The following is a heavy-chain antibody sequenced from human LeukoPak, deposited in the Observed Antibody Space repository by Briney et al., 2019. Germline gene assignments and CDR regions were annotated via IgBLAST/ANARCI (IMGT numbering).Heavy chain of an antibody. CDR3: ARGASGTLYDAFDI. V-gene: IGHV4-59*01. CDR2: IYYSGST. J-gene: IGHJ3*02. D-gene: IGHD1-26*01. Sequence: ASETLSLTCTVSGGSIRSYHWSWIRQPPGKGLEWIGYIYYSGSTNYNPSLKSRVTISVDTSKNQFSLKVNFVTAADTAVYYCARGASGTLYDAFDIWGQGTMVTVSS. CDR1: GGSIRSYH.